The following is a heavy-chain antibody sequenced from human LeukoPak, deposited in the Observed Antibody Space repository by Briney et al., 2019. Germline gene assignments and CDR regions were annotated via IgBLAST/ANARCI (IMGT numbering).Heavy chain of an antibody. CDR2: IYYSGST. J-gene: IGHJ4*02. Sequence: SETLSLTCTVSGGSISSSSYYWGWIRQPPGKGLEWIGSIYYSGSTYYNASLQSRVTISIDMSKNEFSLRLNSVTAADTAMYYCAKSGGYGLIDYWGQGTLVTVSS. CDR1: GGSISSSSYY. CDR3: AKSGGYGLIDY. V-gene: IGHV4-39*01. D-gene: IGHD1-26*01.